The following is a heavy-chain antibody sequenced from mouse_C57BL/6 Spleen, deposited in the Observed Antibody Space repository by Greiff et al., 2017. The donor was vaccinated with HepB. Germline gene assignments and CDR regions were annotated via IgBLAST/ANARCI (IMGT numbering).Heavy chain of an antibody. CDR1: GYAFSSSW. CDR3: ARSGYYSNYDAMDY. V-gene: IGHV1-82*01. CDR2: IYPGDGDT. D-gene: IGHD2-5*01. Sequence: QVQLKESGPELVKPGASVKISCKASGYAFSSSWMNWVKQRPGKGLEWIGRIYPGDGDTNYNGKFKGKATLTADKSSSTAYMQLSSLTSEDSAVYFCARSGYYSNYDAMDYWGQGTSVTVSS. J-gene: IGHJ4*01.